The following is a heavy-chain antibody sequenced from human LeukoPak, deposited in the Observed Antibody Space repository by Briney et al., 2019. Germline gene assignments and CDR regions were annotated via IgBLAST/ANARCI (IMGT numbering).Heavy chain of an antibody. Sequence: GESLKISCKGSGYSFTSYWIGWVRQMPGKGLEWMGIIYPGDSDTRYSPSFQGQVTISADKSISTAYLQWSSLKASDTAMYYCARLSRYCSSTSCLPAPVAFDIWGQGTMVTVSS. D-gene: IGHD2-2*01. CDR3: ARLSRYCSSTSCLPAPVAFDI. CDR1: GYSFTSYW. V-gene: IGHV5-51*01. CDR2: IYPGDSDT. J-gene: IGHJ3*02.